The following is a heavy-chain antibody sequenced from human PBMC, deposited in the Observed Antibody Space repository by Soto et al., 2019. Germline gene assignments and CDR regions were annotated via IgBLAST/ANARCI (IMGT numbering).Heavy chain of an antibody. D-gene: IGHD3-10*01. CDR1: GFTFSSYA. CDR3: ASYGGAF. CDR2: MSYDGSNK. J-gene: IGHJ4*02. V-gene: IGHV3-30-3*01. Sequence: QVQLVESGGGVVQPGRSLRLSCAASGFTFSSYAMHWVRRAPGKGLEWLAVMSYDGSNKYYADSVKGRFTISRDNSKNTLYLQRSSLRREVWGVYYCASYGGAFWGQGTPVIVSS.